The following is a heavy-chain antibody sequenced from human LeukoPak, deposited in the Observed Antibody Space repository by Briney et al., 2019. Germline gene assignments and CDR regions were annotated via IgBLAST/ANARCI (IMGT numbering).Heavy chain of an antibody. CDR1: GFTVSSNY. V-gene: IGHV3-66*01. CDR3: ARAKPGYNWFDP. J-gene: IGHJ5*02. Sequence: GGSLRLSCAASGFTVSSNYMSWVRQAPGKGLEWVSVIYSGGSTYYADSVKGRFTISRDNSKNTLYLQMNSLRAEDTAVYYCARAKPGYNWFDPWGQGTLVTVSS. CDR2: IYSGGST.